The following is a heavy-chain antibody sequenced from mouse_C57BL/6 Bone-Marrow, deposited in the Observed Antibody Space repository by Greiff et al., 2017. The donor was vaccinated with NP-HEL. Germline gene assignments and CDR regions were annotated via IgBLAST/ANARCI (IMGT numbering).Heavy chain of an antibody. V-gene: IGHV5-4*03. J-gene: IGHJ2*01. CDR2: ISDGGSYT. D-gene: IGHD1-1*01. CDR3: ARGNHYYGSPLFDY. Sequence: EVKVVESGGGLVKPGGSLKLSCAASGFTFSSYAMSWVRQTPEKRLEWVATISDGGSYTYYPDNVKGRFTISRDNAKNNLYLQMSHLKSEDTAMYYCARGNHYYGSPLFDYWGQGTTLTVSS. CDR1: GFTFSSYA.